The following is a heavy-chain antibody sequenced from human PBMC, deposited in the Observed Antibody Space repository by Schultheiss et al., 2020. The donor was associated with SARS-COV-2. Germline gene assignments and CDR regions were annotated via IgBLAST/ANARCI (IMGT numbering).Heavy chain of an antibody. Sequence: SVKVSCKASGGTFSSYAISWVRQAPGQGLEWMGGIIPIFGTAHYAQNFQGRVTITADESTSTVYMDVSSLRFEDTAVYYCARWGSGNFYDWYFDLWGRGTLVTV. CDR2: IIPIFGTA. D-gene: IGHD3-10*01. V-gene: IGHV1-69*13. CDR3: ARWGSGNFYDWYFDL. CDR1: GGTFSSYA. J-gene: IGHJ2*01.